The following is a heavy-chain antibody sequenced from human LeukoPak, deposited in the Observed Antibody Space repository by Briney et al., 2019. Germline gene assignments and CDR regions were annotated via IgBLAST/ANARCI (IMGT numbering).Heavy chain of an antibody. CDR3: ASEGCGGDCYSPPYYFDY. CDR1: GFTVSSNY. D-gene: IGHD2-21*02. Sequence: GGSLRLSCAASGFTVSSNYMSWVRQAPGKGLEWVSVIYTDGSTFYADSVKGRFTMSRDNSKNMVYLQMNSLRAEDTAVYYCASEGCGGDCYSPPYYFDYWGQGNLVTVSS. V-gene: IGHV3-66*01. CDR2: IYTDGST. J-gene: IGHJ4*02.